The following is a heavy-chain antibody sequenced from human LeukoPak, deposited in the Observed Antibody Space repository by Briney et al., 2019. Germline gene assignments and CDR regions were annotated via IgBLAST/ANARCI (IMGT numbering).Heavy chain of an antibody. V-gene: IGHV3-74*01. CDR3: AREDYYEGSPDY. J-gene: IGHJ4*02. Sequence: GGSLRLSCAASGFTFSTYWMHWVRQAPGEGLVWVSRINSDDSIINYADSVKGRFTISRDNAKNTLYLQMNSLRVEDTAVYYCAREDYYEGSPDYWGQGTLVTVSS. D-gene: IGHD3-22*01. CDR1: GFTFSTYW. CDR2: INSDDSII.